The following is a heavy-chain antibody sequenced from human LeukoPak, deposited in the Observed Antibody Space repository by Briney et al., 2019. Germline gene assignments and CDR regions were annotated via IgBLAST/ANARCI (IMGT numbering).Heavy chain of an antibody. Sequence: GESLKISCKGSAQSFANSWIAWVRQKPGKGLEWMGLIYPDDSDTRYSPSFQGQVTISADKSISTAYLQWSSLKASDTAMYYCARRGIAAAKPFDFWGQGTLVTVSS. V-gene: IGHV5-51*01. D-gene: IGHD6-13*01. CDR1: AQSFANSW. CDR2: IYPDDSDT. CDR3: ARRGIAAAKPFDF. J-gene: IGHJ4*02.